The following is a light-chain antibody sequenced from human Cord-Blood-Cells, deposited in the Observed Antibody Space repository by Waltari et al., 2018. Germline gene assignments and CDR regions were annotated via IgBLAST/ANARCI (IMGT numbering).Light chain of an antibody. J-gene: IGLJ2*01. Sequence: QSALTQPASVSGSPGQSITISCTGTSSDVGSYNLVSWYQQHPGKAPKHMLYEGSKLPSGVSNRFSGSKSGNTASLTISGLQAEDEADYYCCSYAGSSTVVFGGGTKLTVL. CDR2: EGS. CDR1: SSDVGSYNL. CDR3: CSYAGSSTVV. V-gene: IGLV2-23*01.